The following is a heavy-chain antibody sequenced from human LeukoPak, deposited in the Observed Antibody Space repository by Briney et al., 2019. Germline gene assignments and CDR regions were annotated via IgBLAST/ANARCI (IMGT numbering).Heavy chain of an antibody. CDR3: ARALPIAAAGRLWDYYYYGMDV. V-gene: IGHV3-33*01. J-gene: IGHJ6*02. CDR2: IWYDGSNK. D-gene: IGHD6-13*01. CDR1: GFTFSSYG. Sequence: GRSLRLSCAASGFTFSSYGMHWVRQAPGKGLEWVAVIWYDGSNKYYADSVKGRFTISRDNSKNTLYLQMNSLRAEDTAVYYCARALPIAAAGRLWDYYYYGMDVWGQGTTVTASS.